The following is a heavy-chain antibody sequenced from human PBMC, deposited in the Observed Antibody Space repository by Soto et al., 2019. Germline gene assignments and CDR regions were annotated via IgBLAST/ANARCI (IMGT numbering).Heavy chain of an antibody. V-gene: IGHV3-30*18. J-gene: IGHJ6*02. Sequence: GGSLRLSCAASGFTFSSYGMHWVRQAPGKGLEWVAVISYDGSSKYYADSVKGRFTISRDNSKNTLYLQMNSLRAEDTAVYYCAKDRVGSYYYGMDVWGQGTTVTVSS. CDR1: GFTFSSYG. CDR3: AKDRVGSYYYGMDV. CDR2: ISYDGSSK. D-gene: IGHD1-26*01.